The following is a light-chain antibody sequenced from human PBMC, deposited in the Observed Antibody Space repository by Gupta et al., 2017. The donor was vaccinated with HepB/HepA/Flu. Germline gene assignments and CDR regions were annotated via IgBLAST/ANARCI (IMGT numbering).Light chain of an antibody. CDR1: QGISSY. V-gene: IGKV1-9*01. CDR2: AAS. J-gene: IGKJ2*01. CDR3: QQLNSYPYT. Sequence: DIQLTQSPSFLSASVGDRVTITCRASQGISSYLAWYQQKPGKAPKLLISAASTLQSGAPSRFSGSGSGTEFTLTISSLQPEDFATYYCQQLNSYPYTFGQGTKLEIK.